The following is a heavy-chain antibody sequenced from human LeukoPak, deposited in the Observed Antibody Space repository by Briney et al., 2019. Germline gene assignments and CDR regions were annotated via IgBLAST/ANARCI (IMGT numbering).Heavy chain of an antibody. CDR3: ARDPGYGDFFWFDP. CDR2: VYTSGST. Sequence: PSETLSLTCTVSGGSFTSYYWNWIRQPAGKGLEWIGRVYTSGSTNYNPSLKSRLTMSVDTSKNQFSLKLSSVTAADTAAYYCARDPGYGDFFWFDPWGQGTLVTVSS. D-gene: IGHD4-17*01. J-gene: IGHJ5*02. CDR1: GGSFTSYY. V-gene: IGHV4-4*07.